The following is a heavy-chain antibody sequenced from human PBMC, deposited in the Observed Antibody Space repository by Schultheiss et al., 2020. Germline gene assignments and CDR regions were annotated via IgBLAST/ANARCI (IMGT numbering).Heavy chain of an antibody. CDR2: MNHLGRP. D-gene: IGHD3-3*01. J-gene: IGHJ4*02. V-gene: IGHV4-38-2*01. CDR1: SYSITSGYW. CDR3: ARVSLEWPAIDY. Sequence: SQTLSLTCDVSSYSITSGYWWGWIRQSPGQGLEWVGSMNHLGRPYYSPSLKGRVTISRDTSKNQFSLKLGSVTAADTAVYYCARVSLEWPAIDYWGQGTLVTVSS.